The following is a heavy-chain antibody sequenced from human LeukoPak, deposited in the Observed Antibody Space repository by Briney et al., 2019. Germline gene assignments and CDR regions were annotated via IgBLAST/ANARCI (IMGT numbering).Heavy chain of an antibody. CDR2: IDWDDDK. CDR1: GSSLRTSGMC. J-gene: IGHJ6*03. CDR3: ARTLYCSGGSCYRHYYYYMDV. Sequence: SGPTLVNPPRPLTLTCTFSGSSLRTSGMCVSWIRQPPGKALEWLARIDWDDDKYYSTSLKTRLTISKDTSKNQVVLTMTNMDPVDTATYYCARTLYCSGGSCYRHYYYYMDVWGKGTTVTVSS. D-gene: IGHD2-15*01. V-gene: IGHV2-70*11.